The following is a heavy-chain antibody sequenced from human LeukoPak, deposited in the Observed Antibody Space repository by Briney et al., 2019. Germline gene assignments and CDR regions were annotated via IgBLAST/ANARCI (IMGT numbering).Heavy chain of an antibody. CDR3: ARTRYGSGSYPYYYYYYYMDV. Sequence: SETLSLTCTVAGGSISSYYWSWIRRPPGKGLEWIGYIYYSGGTNYNPSLKSRVTISVDTSKNQFSLKLSSVTAADTAVYYCARTRYGSGSYPYYYYYYYMDVWGKGTTVTVSS. J-gene: IGHJ6*03. CDR1: GGSISSYY. D-gene: IGHD3-10*01. CDR2: IYYSGGT. V-gene: IGHV4-59*01.